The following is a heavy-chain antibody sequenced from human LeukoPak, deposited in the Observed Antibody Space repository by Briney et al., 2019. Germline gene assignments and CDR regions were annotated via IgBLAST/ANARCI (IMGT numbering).Heavy chain of an antibody. CDR1: GGSISSYY. D-gene: IGHD6-6*01. J-gene: IGHJ6*03. Sequence: SETLSLTCTDSGGSISSYYWSWIRQPPGKGLEWIGYIYYSGSTNYNPSLKSRVTISVDTSKNQFSLKLSSVTAADTAVYYCARGMYSSSRLVYYYMDVWGKGTTVTVSS. V-gene: IGHV4-59*01. CDR2: IYYSGST. CDR3: ARGMYSSSRLVYYYMDV.